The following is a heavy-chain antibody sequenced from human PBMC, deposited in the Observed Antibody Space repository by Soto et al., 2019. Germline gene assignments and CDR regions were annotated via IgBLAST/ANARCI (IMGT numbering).Heavy chain of an antibody. CDR3: ASSGAGSGDF. V-gene: IGHV4-59*01. Sequence: SETLSLTCTVSGASMSGYSWSWIRQPPGRGLEWIGLVFNSGTTNYNPSLKSRVSMSVDTYNNQISLKIYSVTAADTAVYYCASSGAGSGDFWGQGTLVTVSS. CDR1: GASMSGYS. J-gene: IGHJ4*02. D-gene: IGHD3-10*01. CDR2: VFNSGTT.